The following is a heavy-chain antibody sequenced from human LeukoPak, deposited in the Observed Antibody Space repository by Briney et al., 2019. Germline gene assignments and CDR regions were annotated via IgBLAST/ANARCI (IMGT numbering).Heavy chain of an antibody. D-gene: IGHD3-22*01. V-gene: IGHV4-59*01. CDR2: IYYSGST. CDR1: GGSIRSYY. J-gene: IGHJ6*03. CDR3: TRGSIAYYYMDV. Sequence: SETLSLTCTVSGGSIRSYYWSWIRQPPGKGLEWIGNIYYSGSTNYNPSLKSRVTISVGTSKNQFSLKLSSVTAADTAVYYCTRGSIAYYYMDVWGKGTTVTISS.